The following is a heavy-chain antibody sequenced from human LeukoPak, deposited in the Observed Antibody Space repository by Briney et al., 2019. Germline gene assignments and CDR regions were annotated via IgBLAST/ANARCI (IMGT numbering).Heavy chain of an antibody. CDR3: ARDLLIVVPVGDYGMDV. D-gene: IGHD3-22*01. J-gene: IGHJ6*02. V-gene: IGHV1-18*01. CDR2: ISAYNGNT. Sequence: ASVKVSCKASGYTFTSYGISWVRQAPGQGLEWMGWISAYNGNTNYAQKLQGRVTMTTDTSTSTAYMELRSLRSDDTAVYYCARDLLIVVPVGDYGMDVWGQGTTVTVSS. CDR1: GYTFTSYG.